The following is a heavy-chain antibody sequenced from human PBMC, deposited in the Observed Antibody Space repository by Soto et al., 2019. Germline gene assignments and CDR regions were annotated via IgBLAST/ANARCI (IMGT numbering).Heavy chain of an antibody. Sequence: SETLSLTCTVSGDSLSTSFWWTWVRQSPGKGLEWIGQIYHVGSTNYNPALKSRVTISVDKSKNQFSLKLTSVNAADTSFYYCAKASSGLGYFDYWAKGALFPFSS. V-gene: IGHV4-4*02. CDR1: GDSLSTSFW. D-gene: IGHD6-6*01. CDR3: AKASSGLGYFDY. CDR2: IYHVGST. J-gene: IGHJ4*02.